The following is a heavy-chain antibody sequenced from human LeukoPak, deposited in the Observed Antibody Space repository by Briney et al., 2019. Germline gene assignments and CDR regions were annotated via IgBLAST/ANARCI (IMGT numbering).Heavy chain of an antibody. CDR3: ARLGLRFYYYYGMDV. J-gene: IGHJ6*02. CDR2: TKQDGSEK. V-gene: IGHV3-7*01. D-gene: IGHD2-15*01. CDR1: GFTFSSYW. Sequence: GGSLRLSCAASGFTFSSYWMSWVRQAPGKGLEWVANTKQDGSEKYYVDSVKGRFTISRDNAKNSLYLQMNSLRAEDTAVYYCARLGLRFYYYYGMDVWGQGTTVTVSS.